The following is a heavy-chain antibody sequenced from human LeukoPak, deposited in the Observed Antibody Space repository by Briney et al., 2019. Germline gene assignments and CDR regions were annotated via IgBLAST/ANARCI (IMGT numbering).Heavy chain of an antibody. Sequence: ASVKVSCKASGYTFTTYSISWVRQAPGQGLEWMGWIRGYTGNTNYAQRFQGRVTMTTDTSTSTAYMELRSLRSDDTAVYYCARGRHYYDSSGYDYWGQGTMVTVSS. V-gene: IGHV1-18*01. D-gene: IGHD3-22*01. CDR1: GYTFTTYS. CDR3: ARGRHYYDSSGYDY. J-gene: IGHJ3*01. CDR2: IRGYTGNT.